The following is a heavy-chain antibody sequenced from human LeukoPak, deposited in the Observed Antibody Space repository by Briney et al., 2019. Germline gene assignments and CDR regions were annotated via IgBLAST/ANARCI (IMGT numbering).Heavy chain of an antibody. CDR2: IYYSGST. V-gene: IGHV4-59*01. D-gene: IGHD2-15*01. CDR3: ARSWVVDVIDWFDP. J-gene: IGHJ5*02. Sequence: SETLSLTCTVSGGSINSYYWSWIRQPPGKGLEWIGYIYYSGSTNYNPSLKSRVTISVDTSKNQFSLKLSSVTAADTAVYYCARSWVVDVIDWFDPWGQGTLVTVSS. CDR1: GGSINSYY.